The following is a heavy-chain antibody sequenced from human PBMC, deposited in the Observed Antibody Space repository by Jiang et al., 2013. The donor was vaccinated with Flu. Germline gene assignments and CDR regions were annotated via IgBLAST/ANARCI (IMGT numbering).Heavy chain of an antibody. CDR2: IYYSGST. D-gene: IGHD3-22*01. J-gene: IGHJ4*02. CDR1: GGSISSSSYY. V-gene: IGHV4-39*01. CDR3: ARLKPYYYDSSGYLGNDY. Sequence: GLVKPSETLSLTCTVSGGSISSSSYYWGWIRQPPGKGLEWIGSIYYSGSTYYNPSLKSRVTISVDTSKNQFSLKLSSVTAADTAVYYCARLKPYYYDSSGYLGNDYWGQGTLVTVSS.